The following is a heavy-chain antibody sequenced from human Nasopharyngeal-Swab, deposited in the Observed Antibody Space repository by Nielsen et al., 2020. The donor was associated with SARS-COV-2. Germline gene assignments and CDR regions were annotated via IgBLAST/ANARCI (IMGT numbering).Heavy chain of an antibody. Sequence: ASVKVSCNVSGYTLTELSMHWLRQAPGKGLAWAGGFDPEDGETIYAQKFQGRVTMTEDTSTDTAYMELSSLTSEDTAVYYCTTVAGSYGRFDYWGQGTLVTVSS. V-gene: IGHV1-24*01. CDR2: FDPEDGET. CDR3: TTVAGSYGRFDY. D-gene: IGHD1-26*01. CDR1: GYTLTELS. J-gene: IGHJ4*02.